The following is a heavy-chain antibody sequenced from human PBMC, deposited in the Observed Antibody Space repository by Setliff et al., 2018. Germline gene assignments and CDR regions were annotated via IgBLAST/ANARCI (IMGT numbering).Heavy chain of an antibody. J-gene: IGHJ5*02. CDR2: IHGTEGT. CDR1: DGSLYSGNYY. CDR3: AKHGEESKVTTYLAS. V-gene: IGHV4-61*09. Sequence: TLSLTCTVSDGSLYSGNYYWTWIRQPAGKALEWIGHIHGTEGTHYNPSLESRVTISRDKSPNQFSLMLRSVTAADTALYYCAKHGEESKVTTYLASWGQGTLVTVSS. D-gene: IGHD4-17*01.